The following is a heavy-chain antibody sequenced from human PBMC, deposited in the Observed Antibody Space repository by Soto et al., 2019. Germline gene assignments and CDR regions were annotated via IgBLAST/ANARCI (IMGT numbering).Heavy chain of an antibody. CDR3: ARXXCSGSNCNLNQRSFDL. J-gene: IGHJ4*02. D-gene: IGHD2-15*01. Sequence: QVQLVESGGGVVQPGRSLRLSCAASGFIFNEYGMHWVRQAPGKGLEWVAVIWYDGSNKYYADSVKGRFTFSRDNSKNTMSLQMNSLRVEDTAIXYCARXXCSGSNCNLNQRSFDLWGQGTLVTVSS. CDR2: IWYDGSNK. V-gene: IGHV3-33*01. CDR1: GFIFNEYG.